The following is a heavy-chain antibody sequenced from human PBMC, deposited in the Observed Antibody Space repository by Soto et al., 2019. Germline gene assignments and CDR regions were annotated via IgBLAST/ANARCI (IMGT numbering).Heavy chain of an antibody. J-gene: IGHJ6*02. V-gene: IGHV1-18*01. CDR3: AKNGQPPYYYYGLDV. D-gene: IGHD2-8*01. CDR1: GYTFTRYG. Sequence: QGHLVPSGAEVKKPGASVKVSCKASGYTFTRYGISWVRQAPGQGLEWMGWISGYNGDTNYAQNLQGRVTMTIDTSTTTAYMELRSLTSDDTAVYYCAKNGQPPYYYYGLDVWGQGTTVTVSS. CDR2: ISGYNGDT.